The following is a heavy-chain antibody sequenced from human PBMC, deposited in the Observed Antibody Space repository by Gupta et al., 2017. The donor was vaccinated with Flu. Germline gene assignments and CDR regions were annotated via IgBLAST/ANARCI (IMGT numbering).Heavy chain of an antibody. CDR2: INPANGNT. D-gene: IGHD2-2*01. CDR3: ARDHSLPVGLVPAAADY. Sequence: QVQVVQSGAEVKKPGASVKISCKASGYTFTDYGVHWVRQAPGQGLEWMGWINPANGNTRYSQNFRGRVAITRDTSATTVYLDLSSLRSEDSALYYCARDHSLPVGLVPAAADYWGQGTLVSVSS. CDR1: GYTFTDYG. J-gene: IGHJ4*02. V-gene: IGHV1-3*01.